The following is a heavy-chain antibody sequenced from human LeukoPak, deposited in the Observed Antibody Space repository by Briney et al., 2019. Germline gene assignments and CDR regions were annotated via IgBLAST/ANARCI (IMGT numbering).Heavy chain of an antibody. CDR3: VRWAGKSYKTRDYYLAPAYS. J-gene: IGHJ4*02. CDR1: GLTFSNYW. D-gene: IGHD3/OR15-3a*01. V-gene: IGHV3-7*01. CDR2: ISEDGSGK. Sequence: GGSLRLSCAASGLTFSNYWMSWIRQAAGKGLEWAAHISEDGSGKYYVDSVKGRFTISRDNATNSLYLQMNSLRVEDSAVYYCVRWAGKSYKTRDYYLAPAYSWGEGTLVSVSS.